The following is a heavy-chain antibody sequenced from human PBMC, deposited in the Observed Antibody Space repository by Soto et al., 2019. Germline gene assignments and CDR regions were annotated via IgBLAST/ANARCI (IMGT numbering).Heavy chain of an antibody. Sequence: SETLSLPCAVYGGSFSGYYWSWIRQPPGKGLEWIGEINHSGSTNYNPSLKSRVTISVDTSKNQFSLKLSSVTAADTAVYYCARGPYWMGNYLDYWGQGTLVTVSS. V-gene: IGHV4-34*01. CDR3: ARGPYWMGNYLDY. CDR2: INHSGST. CDR1: GGSFSGYY. D-gene: IGHD1-1*01. J-gene: IGHJ4*02.